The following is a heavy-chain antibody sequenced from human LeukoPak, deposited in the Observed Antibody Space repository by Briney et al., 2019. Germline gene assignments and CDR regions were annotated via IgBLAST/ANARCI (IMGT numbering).Heavy chain of an antibody. CDR2: ISAYNGNT. V-gene: IGHV1-18*01. J-gene: IGHJ4*02. D-gene: IGHD3-22*01. CDR3: ARGGDYYDSSGYSLYYFDY. CDR1: GYTFTSYG. Sequence: ASVKVSCKASGYTFTSYGISWVRQAPGQGLEWMGWISAYNGNTNYAQKLQGRVTMTTDTSTSTAYMELRSLRSDDTAVYYCARGGDYYDSSGYSLYYFDYWGQGTLVTVSS.